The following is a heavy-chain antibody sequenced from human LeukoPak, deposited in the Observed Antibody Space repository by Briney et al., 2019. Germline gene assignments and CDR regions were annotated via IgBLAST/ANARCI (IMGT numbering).Heavy chain of an antibody. Sequence: PGGSLRLSCAASGFTVSSNYMSWVRQAPGKGLEWVSVIYSGGTTYYAGSVKGRFTISRDNSKNTLYLRMNSLRAEDTAVYYCAKDLYGGESLHYWGQGTLVTVSS. CDR3: AKDLYGGESLHY. CDR2: IYSGGTT. CDR1: GFTVSSNY. J-gene: IGHJ4*02. V-gene: IGHV3-53*05. D-gene: IGHD4-23*01.